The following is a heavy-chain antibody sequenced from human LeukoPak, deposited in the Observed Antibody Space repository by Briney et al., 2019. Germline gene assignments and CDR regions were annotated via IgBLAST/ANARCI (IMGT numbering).Heavy chain of an antibody. CDR1: GVSISSYY. J-gene: IGHJ5*02. CDR3: ANGGLEPTYNWFDP. V-gene: IGHV4-59*08. CDR2: IYYSGST. Sequence: SETLSLTCTVSGVSISSYYWSWIRQPPGKGLEWIGYIYYSGSTNYNPSLKSRVTISVDTSKNQFSLKLSSVTAADTAVYYCANGGLEPTYNWFDPWGQGTLVTVSS. D-gene: IGHD1-1*01.